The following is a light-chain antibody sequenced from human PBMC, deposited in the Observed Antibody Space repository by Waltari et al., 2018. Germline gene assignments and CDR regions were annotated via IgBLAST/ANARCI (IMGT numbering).Light chain of an antibody. Sequence: QSALTQFPSASGSPGQSVTISCTGTSSDVGGHDYISWYQQPPGKAPKVIIYEVYKRPSGVPDRFSGSKSGNTASLTVSGLQAEDEANYYCSSYAGKYVFGGGTKLTVL. J-gene: IGLJ3*02. CDR3: SSYAGKYV. CDR1: SSDVGGHDY. CDR2: EVY. V-gene: IGLV2-8*01.